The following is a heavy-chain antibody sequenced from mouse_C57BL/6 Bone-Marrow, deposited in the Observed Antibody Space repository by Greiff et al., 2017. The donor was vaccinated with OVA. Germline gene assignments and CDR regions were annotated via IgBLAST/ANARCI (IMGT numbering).Heavy chain of an antibody. Sequence: QVQLQQSGAELVRPGASVTLSCKASGYTFTDYEMHWVKQTPVHGLEWIGAIDPETGGTAYNQKFKGKAILTADKSSSTAYMELRSLTSEDSAVYYCTEERYYFDYWGQGTTLTVSS. CDR2: IDPETGGT. CDR3: TEERYYFDY. J-gene: IGHJ2*01. CDR1: GYTFTDYE. V-gene: IGHV1-15*01.